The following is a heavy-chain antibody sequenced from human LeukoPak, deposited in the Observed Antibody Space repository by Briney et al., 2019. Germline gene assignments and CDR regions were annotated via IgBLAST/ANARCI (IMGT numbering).Heavy chain of an antibody. J-gene: IGHJ4*02. CDR2: IYYSGST. V-gene: IGHV4-59*01. CDR3: ARDYGDYFDY. Sequence: SETPSLTCTVSGGPISNYYWSWIRQPPGKGLEWIGYIYYSGSTNYNPSLKSRVTISVDTSKNQFSLKLSSVAAADTAVYYCARDYGDYFDYWGQGTLVTVSS. D-gene: IGHD4-17*01. CDR1: GGPISNYY.